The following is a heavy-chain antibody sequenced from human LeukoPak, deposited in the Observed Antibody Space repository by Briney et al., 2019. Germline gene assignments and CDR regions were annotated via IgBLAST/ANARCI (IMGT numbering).Heavy chain of an antibody. Sequence: VSVKVSCKVSGYTLTKLSMHWVRLTTGEGLQWMGGFDPEDGETTYAQRFRGRLTMTEDTSADTAYMELSSLRSEDTAIYFCTINLRDYWGQGTLVTVSS. CDR2: FDPEDGET. CDR3: TINLRDY. J-gene: IGHJ4*02. V-gene: IGHV1-24*01. CDR1: GYTLTKLS.